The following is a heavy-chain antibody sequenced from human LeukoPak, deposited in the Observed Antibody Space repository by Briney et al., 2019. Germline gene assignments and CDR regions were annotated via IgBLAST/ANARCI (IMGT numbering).Heavy chain of an antibody. CDR2: IIPILGIA. CDR3: ARDRGSLSYYDSSGLHYYYYGMDV. J-gene: IGHJ6*02. CDR1: GGTFSSYA. V-gene: IGHV1-69*04. Sequence: ASVKVSCKASGGTFSSYAISWVRQAPGQGLEWMGRIIPILGIANYAQKFQGRVTITADKSTSTAYMELSSLRSDDTAVYYCARDRGSLSYYDSSGLHYYYYGMDVWGQGTTVTVSS. D-gene: IGHD3-22*01.